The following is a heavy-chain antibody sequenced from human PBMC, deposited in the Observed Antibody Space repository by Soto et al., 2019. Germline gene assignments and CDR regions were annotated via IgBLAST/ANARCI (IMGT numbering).Heavy chain of an antibody. CDR2: IYYSGST. CDR1: GGSISSGDYC. CDR3: ARGSAYDSSSSDGGGGDY. J-gene: IGHJ4*02. Sequence: SETLSLTCTVSGGSISSGDYCWSWIRQPPGKGLEWIGYIYYSGSTYYNPSLKSRVTISVDTSKNQFSLKLSSVTAAGTAVYYCARGSAYDSSSSDGGGGDYWGQGTLVTVSS. V-gene: IGHV4-30-4*01. D-gene: IGHD3-22*01.